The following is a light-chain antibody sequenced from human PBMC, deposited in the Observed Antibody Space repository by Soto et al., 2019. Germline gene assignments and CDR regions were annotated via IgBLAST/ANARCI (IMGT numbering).Light chain of an antibody. V-gene: IGLV1-44*01. CDR1: SSNIGSNT. J-gene: IGLJ1*01. CDR2: SNN. Sequence: QSVLTQPPSASGTPGQRVTISCSGSSSNIGSNTVNWYQQLPGTAPKLLIYSNNQRPSGVPDRFSGSKSGTSASLAISGLQSEHEADYYCAAWDDSLNGRVYVFGTGTKLTVL. CDR3: AAWDDSLNGRVYV.